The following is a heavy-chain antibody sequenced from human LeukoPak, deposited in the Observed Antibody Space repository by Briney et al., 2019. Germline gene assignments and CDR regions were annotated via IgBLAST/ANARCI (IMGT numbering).Heavy chain of an antibody. J-gene: IGHJ4*02. Sequence: ASVKLSCKASGYTVTSYCMHWVRQAPGQGLGWMGIINPSGGGTSYAPKFHGRVTMTRDASTSTVYMDLSSLRSEDTAVYYCARDSHDTSGYPGYWGQGTLVTVSS. D-gene: IGHD3-22*01. CDR1: GYTVTSYC. V-gene: IGHV1-46*01. CDR3: ARDSHDTSGYPGY. CDR2: INPSGGGT.